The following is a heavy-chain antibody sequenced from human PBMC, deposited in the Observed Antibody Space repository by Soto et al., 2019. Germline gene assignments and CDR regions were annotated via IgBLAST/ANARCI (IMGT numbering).Heavy chain of an antibody. CDR2: VKGAGSDT. CDR1: GFTFGSYW. D-gene: IGHD6-13*01. CDR3: ATSAAAPGND. J-gene: IGHJ4*02. V-gene: IGHV3-7*01. Sequence: EVILVESGGGLVQPGGSLSLSCAASGFTFGSYWMSWLRQAPGQGLEWVANVKGAGSDTNHVDSVRGRFTISRDNAKNSLYLQMNSLRVEDTAVYYCATSAAAPGNDWGQGTLVTVSS.